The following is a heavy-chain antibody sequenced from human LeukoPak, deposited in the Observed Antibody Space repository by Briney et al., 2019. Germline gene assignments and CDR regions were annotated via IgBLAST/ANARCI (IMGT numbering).Heavy chain of an antibody. CDR1: GFTFSDYS. CDR2: ISSTSSYI. V-gene: IGHV3-21*01. J-gene: IGHJ5*02. CDR3: ARGQLWQTGWFDP. Sequence: ESLRLSCAASGFTFSDYSMHWVRQAPGEGLEWVSTISSTSSYIYSADSLKGRFTIPRDNAKNSLYLQMSTLRAEDTAVYYCARGQLWQTGWFDPWGQGTLVTVSS. D-gene: IGHD5-18*01.